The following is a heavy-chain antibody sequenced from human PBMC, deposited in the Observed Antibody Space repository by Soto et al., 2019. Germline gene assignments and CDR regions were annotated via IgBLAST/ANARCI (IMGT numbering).Heavy chain of an antibody. CDR2: TYFRSKWFN. CDR1: GDSVSIKSAA. D-gene: IGHD5-12*01. V-gene: IGHV6-1*01. J-gene: IGHJ5*02. Sequence: SQTLSLTCGISGDSVSIKSAAWNWIRQSPSRGLGWLGRTYFRSKWFNDYAPSVKSRLTINPDTSKNQFSLHLSSVTPEDTAIYYCARRLFDRGSAFDPWGQGSLVTVSS. CDR3: ARRLFDRGSAFDP.